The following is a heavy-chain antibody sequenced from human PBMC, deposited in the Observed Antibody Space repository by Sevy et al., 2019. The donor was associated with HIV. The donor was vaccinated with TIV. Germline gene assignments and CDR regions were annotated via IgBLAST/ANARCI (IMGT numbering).Heavy chain of an antibody. CDR1: GGSISSTSHY. V-gene: IGHV4-39*01. CDR2: IYYSGST. J-gene: IGHJ4*02. Sequence: SETLSLTCAVSGGSISSTSHYWGWIRQPPGKGLEWIGTIYYSGSTYYNPSLKSRLTISLDTSQNQFSLKLSSVTAADTAVYYCARRLLAPQYHFDTWGQGTLVTVSS. CDR3: ARRLLAPQYHFDT.